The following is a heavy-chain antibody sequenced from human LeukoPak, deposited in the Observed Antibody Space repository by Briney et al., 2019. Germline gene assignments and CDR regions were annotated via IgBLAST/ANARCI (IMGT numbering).Heavy chain of an antibody. V-gene: IGHV4-39*07. CDR2: IYYSGNT. J-gene: IGHJ4*02. D-gene: IGHD3-16*01. CDR1: GGSISSYY. Sequence: SETLSLTCTVSGGSISSYYWGWIRQAPGKGLEWIGSIYYSGNTYYNSSLKSRVTISLDTSKNQFSLNRFSVTAADTAMYYCTRANGYGLTDYWGQGTLVTVSS. CDR3: TRANGYGLTDY.